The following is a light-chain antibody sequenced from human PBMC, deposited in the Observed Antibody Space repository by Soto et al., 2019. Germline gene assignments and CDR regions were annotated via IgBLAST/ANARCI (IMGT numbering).Light chain of an antibody. Sequence: AIQPTQSPPSMSAPVGDRVTISRRASRDIRNVLAWYQHAPGKHPKVLIYGASILHRGVPSRFSGSGSGTDFTLTFSSLLPEAFATYYCLQDFNYPITFGQGTRLEI. CDR1: RDIRNV. CDR2: GAS. J-gene: IGKJ5*01. V-gene: IGKV1-6*01. CDR3: LQDFNYPIT.